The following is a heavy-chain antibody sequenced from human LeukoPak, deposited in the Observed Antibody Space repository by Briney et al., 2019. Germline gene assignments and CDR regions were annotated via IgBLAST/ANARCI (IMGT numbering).Heavy chain of an antibody. D-gene: IGHD3-10*01. J-gene: IGHJ6*02. CDR1: GGSISSYY. CDR2: IYYSGST. V-gene: IGHV4-59*01. Sequence: SETLSLTCTVSGGSISSYYWSWIRQPPGKGLEWIGYIYYSGSTNYNPSLKSRVTISVDTSKNQFSLKLSSVTAAGTVVYYCARDYGSGSHYYYGMDVWGQGTTVTVSS. CDR3: ARDYGSGSHYYYGMDV.